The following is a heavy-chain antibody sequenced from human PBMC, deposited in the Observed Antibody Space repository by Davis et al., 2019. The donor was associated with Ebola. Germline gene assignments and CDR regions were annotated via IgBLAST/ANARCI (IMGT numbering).Heavy chain of an antibody. CDR2: FDPEDAET. Sequence: ASVKVSCKVSGYTLTELSMHWVRQAPGKGLEWMGGFDPEDAETIYAQKFQGRVTMTEDTSTNTAYMELSSLRSEDTAVYYCTVGGIGGMGDYWGQGTLVTVSS. CDR3: TVGGIGGMGDY. CDR1: GYTLTELS. D-gene: IGHD3-10*01. V-gene: IGHV1-24*01. J-gene: IGHJ4*02.